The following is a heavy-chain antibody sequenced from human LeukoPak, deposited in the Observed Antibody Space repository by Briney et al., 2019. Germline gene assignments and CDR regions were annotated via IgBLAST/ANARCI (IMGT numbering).Heavy chain of an antibody. J-gene: IGHJ4*02. CDR1: GFTFSSYS. CDR2: ISSSSSYI. CDR3: VRGQWVENYFDY. Sequence: GGSLRLSCAASGFTFSSYSMNWVRQAPGKGLEWVSSISSSSSYIYYADSVKGRFTISRDNAKNSLYLQMNSLRVEDTAVYYCVRGQWVENYFDYWGQGTLVTVSS. V-gene: IGHV3-21*01. D-gene: IGHD6-19*01.